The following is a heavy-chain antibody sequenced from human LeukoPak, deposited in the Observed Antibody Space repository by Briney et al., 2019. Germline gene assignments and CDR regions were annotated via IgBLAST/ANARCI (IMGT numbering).Heavy chain of an antibody. D-gene: IGHD2-15*01. J-gene: IGHJ4*02. Sequence: PGGSLRLSCVGSGFTFSDACMTWVRQAPGKGLEGVGRIKSKIDGGTIDYAEPVKGRFTISRDDSRNTLYLQMSSLKTEDTAVYYCTSRRQDGWWGQGTLVTVS. CDR1: GFTFSDAC. V-gene: IGHV3-15*01. CDR3: TSRRQDGW. CDR2: IKSKIDGGTI.